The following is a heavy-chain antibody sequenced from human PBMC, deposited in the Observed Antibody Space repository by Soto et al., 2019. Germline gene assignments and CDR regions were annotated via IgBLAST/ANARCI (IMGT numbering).Heavy chain of an antibody. J-gene: IGHJ4*02. CDR1: GGTFSSYA. CDR2: IIPIFGTA. V-gene: IGHV1-69*06. CDR3: ARVGDSSSYTNPFDY. Sequence: QVQLVQSGAEVKKPGSSVKVSCKASGGTFSSYAISWVRQAPGQGLEWMGGIIPIFGTANYAQKFQGRVKITADKSTSTAYMELSSLRSEDTAVYYCARVGDSSSYTNPFDYWGQGTLVTVSS. D-gene: IGHD6-6*01.